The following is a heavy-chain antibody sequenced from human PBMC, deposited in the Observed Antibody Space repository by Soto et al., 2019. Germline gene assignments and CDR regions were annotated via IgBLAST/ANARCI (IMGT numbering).Heavy chain of an antibody. CDR1: GFTLDDYA. CDR2: ISWDGGST. V-gene: IGHV3-43D*03. CDR3: AKDLRGCDYYGMDV. J-gene: IGHJ6*02. D-gene: IGHD6-19*01. Sequence: GGSLRLSCAASGFTLDDYAMHWVRQAPGKGLEWVSLISWDGGSTYYADSVKGRFTISRDNSKNSLYLQMNSLRAEDTALYYCAKDLRGCDYYGMDVWGQGTTVTVSS.